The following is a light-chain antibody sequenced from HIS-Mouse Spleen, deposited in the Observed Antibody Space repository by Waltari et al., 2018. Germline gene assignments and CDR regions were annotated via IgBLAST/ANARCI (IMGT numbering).Light chain of an antibody. Sequence: QSALTQPASVSGSPGQSITISCTGTSSDVGGYTDVSWYQQHPGKAPKLMIYEVSNRPSGVSNRFSGSKSGNTASLTISGLQAEDEADYYCSSDTSSSTPYVFGTGTKVTVL. CDR2: EVS. J-gene: IGLJ1*01. V-gene: IGLV2-14*01. CDR3: SSDTSSSTPYV. CDR1: SSDVGGYTD.